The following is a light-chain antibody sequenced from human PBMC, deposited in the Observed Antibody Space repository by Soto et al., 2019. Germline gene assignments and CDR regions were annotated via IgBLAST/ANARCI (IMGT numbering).Light chain of an antibody. CDR2: DAS. J-gene: IGKJ4*01. CDR1: QSVSSY. V-gene: IGKV3-11*01. CDR3: LHRYNWPLT. Sequence: IVLTQSPATLSLSPGERATLSCRASQSVSSYLAWYQHKPGQAPRLLIYDASNRATGIPARFSGSGSGTDFTLTISRLEPEDFAVYYCLHRYNWPLTFGGGTEVEIK.